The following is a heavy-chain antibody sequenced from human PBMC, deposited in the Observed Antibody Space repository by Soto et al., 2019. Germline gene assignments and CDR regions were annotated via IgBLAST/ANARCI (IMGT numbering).Heavy chain of an antibody. D-gene: IGHD3-10*01. CDR2: IWSDGSNK. J-gene: IGHJ6*03. CDR3: ARLGSGNYRALYHYMDV. CDR1: GFTFSSYG. Sequence: QVQLVESGGGVVQPGRSLRLSCAASGFTFSSYGMHWVRQAPGKGLEWVAVIWSDGSNKYYADSVKGRFTISRDNSKNALYLPIHSLRSEDKAVYYCARLGSGNYRALYHYMDVWGKGTTVTVSS. V-gene: IGHV3-33*01.